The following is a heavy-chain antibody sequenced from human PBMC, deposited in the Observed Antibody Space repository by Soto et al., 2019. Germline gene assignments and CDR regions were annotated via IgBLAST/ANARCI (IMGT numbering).Heavy chain of an antibody. V-gene: IGHV4-59*01. CDR1: GGSISRYY. Sequence: QVRLQESGPGLVKPSETLSLTCTVSGGSISRYYWSWIRQPPGKGLEWIGYLYNAGSTIYNPSLKGRVTRSVDMSQNQFSLNLNYVTAADTAVYYCARDLWGYCGTDCYPLDVWGQGTTVTVSS. J-gene: IGHJ6*02. CDR2: LYNAGST. D-gene: IGHD2-21*02. CDR3: ARDLWGYCGTDCYPLDV.